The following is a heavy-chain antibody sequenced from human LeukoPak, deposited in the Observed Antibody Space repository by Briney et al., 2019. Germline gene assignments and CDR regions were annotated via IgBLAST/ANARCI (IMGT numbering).Heavy chain of an antibody. CDR1: GFTFSNYA. J-gene: IGHJ4*02. CDR2: ISSNGGSR. V-gene: IGHV3-64*01. Sequence: GGSLRLSCVASGFTFSNYAMHWVRQAPGKGLEYVSGISSNGGSRYYANSVKGRFTISRDNSKNTLYLQMGSLRAEDMAVYYCARGRGDYYDPDHFDYWGQGTLVTVSS. CDR3: ARGRGDYYDPDHFDY. D-gene: IGHD3-22*01.